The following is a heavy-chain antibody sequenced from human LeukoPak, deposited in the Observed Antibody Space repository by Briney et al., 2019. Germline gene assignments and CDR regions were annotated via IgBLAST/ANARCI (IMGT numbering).Heavy chain of an antibody. D-gene: IGHD1-1*01. CDR2: IRYDGSNK. J-gene: IGHJ4*02. V-gene: IGHV3-30*02. Sequence: PGGSLRLSCAASGFTFSTYGMHWVRQAPGKGLEGVAFIRYDGSNKYYADAVKGRFTISRDNSKNTVYLQMNSLRGEDTSVYYCVKDSVEVERLVGVLGYWGQGTLVTVSS. CDR1: GFTFSTYG. CDR3: VKDSVEVERLVGVLGY.